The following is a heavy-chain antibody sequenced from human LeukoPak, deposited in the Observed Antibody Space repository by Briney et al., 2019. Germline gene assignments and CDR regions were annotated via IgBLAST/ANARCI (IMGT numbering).Heavy chain of an antibody. V-gene: IGHV4-59*01. Sequence: SETLSLTCTVPGGSISSYYWSWIRQPPGKGLEWIGYIYYSGSTNYNPSLKSRVTISVDTSKNQFSLKLSSVTAADTAVYYCARYGSGWYVDYWGQGTLVTVSS. CDR1: GGSISSYY. CDR2: IYYSGST. D-gene: IGHD6-19*01. CDR3: ARYGSGWYVDY. J-gene: IGHJ4*02.